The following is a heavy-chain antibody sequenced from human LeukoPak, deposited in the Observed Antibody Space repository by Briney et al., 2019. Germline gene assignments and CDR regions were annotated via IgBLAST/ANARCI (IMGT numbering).Heavy chain of an antibody. Sequence: GASVTVSCKASGYTFTGYYMHWVRQAPGQGLEWMGWINPNSGGTNYAQKFQGRVTITRDTSISTAYMELSRLRSDDTAVYYCARDYYGDYVGNWFDPWGQGTLVTVSS. V-gene: IGHV1-2*02. CDR3: ARDYYGDYVGNWFDP. CDR2: INPNSGGT. J-gene: IGHJ5*02. D-gene: IGHD4-17*01. CDR1: GYTFTGYY.